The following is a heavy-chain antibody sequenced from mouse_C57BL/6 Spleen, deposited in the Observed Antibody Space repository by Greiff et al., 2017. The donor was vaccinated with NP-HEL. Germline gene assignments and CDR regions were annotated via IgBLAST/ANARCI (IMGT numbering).Heavy chain of an antibody. J-gene: IGHJ4*01. Sequence: QVQLKESGAELAKPGASVKLSCKASGYTFTSYWMHWVKQRPGQGLEWIGYINPSSGYTKYNQKFKDKATLTADKSSSTAYMQLSSLTYEDSAVYYCARDLRTTVVATDAMDYWGQGTSVTVSS. V-gene: IGHV1-7*01. CDR2: INPSSGYT. CDR3: ARDLRTTVVATDAMDY. D-gene: IGHD1-1*01. CDR1: GYTFTSYW.